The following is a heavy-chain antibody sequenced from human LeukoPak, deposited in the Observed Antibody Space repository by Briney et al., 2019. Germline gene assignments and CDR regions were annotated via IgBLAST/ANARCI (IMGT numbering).Heavy chain of an antibody. CDR1: GFTFSSYS. Sequence: GGSLRLSCAASGFTFSSYSMNWVRQAPGKGLEWVSYISSSSSTIYYADSVKGRFTISRDNAKNSLYLQMNSLRAEDTAVYYCARVGRFEHQLAYFDYWGQGTLVTVSS. CDR2: ISSSSSTI. V-gene: IGHV3-48*01. J-gene: IGHJ4*02. D-gene: IGHD6-13*01. CDR3: ARVGRFEHQLAYFDY.